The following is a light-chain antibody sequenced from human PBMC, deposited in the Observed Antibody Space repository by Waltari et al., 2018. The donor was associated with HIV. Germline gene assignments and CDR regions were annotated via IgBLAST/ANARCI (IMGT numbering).Light chain of an antibody. CDR3: SSYTSSSTRV. J-gene: IGLJ2*01. V-gene: IGLV2-14*01. Sequence: QSALTPPASVSGSPGQSITISCTGTSSDAGGYNYVSWYQQHPGKAPKLMIYEVSNRPSGVSNRFSGSKSGNTASLTISGLQAEDEADYYCSSYTSSSTRVFGGGTKLTVL. CDR1: SSDAGGYNY. CDR2: EVS.